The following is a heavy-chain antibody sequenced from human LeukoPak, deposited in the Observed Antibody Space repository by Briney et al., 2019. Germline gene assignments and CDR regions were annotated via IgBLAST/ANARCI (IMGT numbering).Heavy chain of an antibody. CDR3: ARDRLHCSSTSCAAGLFDY. J-gene: IGHJ4*02. V-gene: IGHV1-18*04. CDR2: ISAYNGNT. Sequence: GASVKVSCKASGYTFTSYGISWVRQAPGQGLEWMGWISAYNGNTNYAQKLQGRVTMTPDTSTSTAYMELRSLRSDDTAVYYCARDRLHCSSTSCAAGLFDYWGQGTLVTVSS. D-gene: IGHD2-2*01. CDR1: GYTFTSYG.